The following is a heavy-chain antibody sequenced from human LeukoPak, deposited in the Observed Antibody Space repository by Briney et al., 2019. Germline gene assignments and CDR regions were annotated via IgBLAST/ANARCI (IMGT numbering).Heavy chain of an antibody. J-gene: IGHJ5*02. V-gene: IGHV5-51*01. CDR3: ARTGYSSGWYEGNWFDP. CDR2: IYPGDSDT. D-gene: IGHD6-19*01. Sequence: GGSLKISCKGSGYSFTSYWIGWVRQMPGKGLEWMGIIYPGDSDTRYSPSFQGQVTISADKSISTAYLQWSSLKASDTAMYYCARTGYSSGWYEGNWFDPWGQGTLVTVSS. CDR1: GYSFTSYW.